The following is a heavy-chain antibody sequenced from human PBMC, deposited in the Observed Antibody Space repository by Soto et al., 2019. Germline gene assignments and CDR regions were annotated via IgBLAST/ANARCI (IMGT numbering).Heavy chain of an antibody. Sequence: QVQLVQSGAEVRKPGASVKVSCKASGYTFTSSGISWLRQAPGQGLEWMGWISTYNGDTNDAPKFQDRVTMTIDRSTSTASMELRSLRADDAAVYYCARAGAAPYYYYGMDVWGQGTRVTVSS. V-gene: IGHV1-18*01. CDR3: ARAGAAPYYYYGMDV. D-gene: IGHD2-15*01. CDR2: ISTYNGDT. CDR1: GYTFTSSG. J-gene: IGHJ6*02.